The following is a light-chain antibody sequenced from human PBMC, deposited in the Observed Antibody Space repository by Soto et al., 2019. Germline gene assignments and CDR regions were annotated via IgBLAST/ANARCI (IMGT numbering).Light chain of an antibody. V-gene: IGKV1-9*01. J-gene: IGKJ5*01. Sequence: DIQLTQSPSFLSASVGDRVTITCRASQGISSYLAWYQQKPGKAPKLLIYAASTLQSGVQSRFSGSGSGTEFTLTVRSLQPEDFATYYCQQFNSYPITFGQGTRLEIK. CDR1: QGISSY. CDR3: QQFNSYPIT. CDR2: AAS.